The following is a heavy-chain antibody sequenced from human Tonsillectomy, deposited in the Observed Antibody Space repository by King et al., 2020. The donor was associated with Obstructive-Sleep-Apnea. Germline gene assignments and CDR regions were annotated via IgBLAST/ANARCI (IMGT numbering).Heavy chain of an antibody. D-gene: IGHD3-9*01. CDR2: ISAYNGDT. V-gene: IGHV1-18*01. J-gene: IGHJ6*02. CDR3: ARLLRYFGDGMGV. Sequence: QLVQSGAEVKKPGASVKVSCKASGYTFTSYSICWVRQAPGQGLEWMGWISAYNGDTNSAQKLQGRVTMTTDTSTSTAYMELRSLSSDDTAVYYCARLLRYFGDGMGVWGQGTTVTVSS. CDR1: GYTFTSYS.